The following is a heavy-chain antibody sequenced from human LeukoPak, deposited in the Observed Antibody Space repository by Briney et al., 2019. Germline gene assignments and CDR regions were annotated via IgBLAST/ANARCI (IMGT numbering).Heavy chain of an antibody. CDR2: INPNSGGT. D-gene: IGHD6-13*01. V-gene: IGHV1-2*02. J-gene: IGHJ6*03. Sequence: ASVKVSCKASGYTFTGYYMHWVRQAPGQGLEWMGWINPNSGGTNYAQKFQGRVTMTRDTSISTAYMELSRLRSDDTAVYYCARDQHSSSWYPYYYMDVWGKGTTVTVSS. CDR1: GYTFTGYY. CDR3: ARDQHSSSWYPYYYMDV.